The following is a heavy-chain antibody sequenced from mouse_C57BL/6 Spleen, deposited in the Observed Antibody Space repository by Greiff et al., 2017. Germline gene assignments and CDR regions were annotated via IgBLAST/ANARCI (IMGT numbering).Heavy chain of an antibody. J-gene: IGHJ1*03. Sequence: EVMLVESGGGLVKPGGSLKLSCAASGFTFSDYGMHWVRQAPEKGLEWVAYISSGSSTIYYADTVKGRFTISRDNAKNTLFLQMTSLRSEDTAMYYCARFPGYYGSSPLGYFDVWGTGTTVTVSS. CDR1: GFTFSDYG. CDR3: ARFPGYYGSSPLGYFDV. D-gene: IGHD1-1*01. CDR2: ISSGSSTI. V-gene: IGHV5-17*01.